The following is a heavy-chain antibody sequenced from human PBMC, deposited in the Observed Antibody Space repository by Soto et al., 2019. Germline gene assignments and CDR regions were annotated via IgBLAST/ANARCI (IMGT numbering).Heavy chain of an antibody. CDR3: VRGHPAVVAKPPWFDP. CDR1: GFTFSDYY. CDR2: ISSSGSTI. J-gene: IGHJ5*02. Sequence: PGGSLRLSCAASGFTFSDYYMSWIRQAPGKGLEWVSYISSSGSTIYYADSVKGRFTISRDNAKNSLYLQMNSLRAEDTAVYYCVRGHPAVVAKPPWFDPWGQGTLVTVSS. V-gene: IGHV3-11*01. D-gene: IGHD2-15*01.